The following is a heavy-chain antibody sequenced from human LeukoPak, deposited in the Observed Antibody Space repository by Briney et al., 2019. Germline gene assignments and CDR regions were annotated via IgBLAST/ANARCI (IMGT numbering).Heavy chain of an antibody. Sequence: PSETLSLICIVSGGSFNNYYWSWIRQPAGKGLEWIGRIYSSGTTNSYPSLKSRVTMSVDTSKNQFSLKLNCVTAADTAVYYCARDRGYSAYVDYWGQGTLVTVSS. CDR1: GGSFNNYY. CDR3: ARDRGYSAYVDY. D-gene: IGHD5-12*01. J-gene: IGHJ4*02. V-gene: IGHV4-4*07. CDR2: IYSSGTT.